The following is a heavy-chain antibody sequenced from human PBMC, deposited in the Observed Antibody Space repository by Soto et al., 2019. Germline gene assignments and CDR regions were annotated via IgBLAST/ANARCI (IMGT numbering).Heavy chain of an antibody. CDR1: GGYCSGYY. J-gene: IGHJ5*02. Sequence: SLTMSVTCSVEGGYCSGYYWSWISKNTGKGLEWIGEINHSGSTNYNPSLKSRVTISVDTSKNQFSLKLSSVTAADTAVYYCARRVVRGVIIRFGWFDPWGQGTLVTVSS. D-gene: IGHD3-10*01. CDR3: ARRVVRGVIIRFGWFDP. CDR2: INHSGST. V-gene: IGHV4-34*01.